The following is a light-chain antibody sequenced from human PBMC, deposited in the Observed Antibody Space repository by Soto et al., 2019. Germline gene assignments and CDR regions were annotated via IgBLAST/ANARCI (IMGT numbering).Light chain of an antibody. V-gene: IGLV4-60*02. CDR1: SGHSSYI. Sequence: QAVVTQSSSASASLGSSVKLTCTLSSGHSSYIIAWHQQQPGKAPRYLMKLEGSGSYNKGSGVPDRFSGSSSGADRYLTISILQFEDEADYYCETWDSNTRVFGGGTKLTVL. CDR2: LEGSGSY. CDR3: ETWDSNTRV. J-gene: IGLJ3*02.